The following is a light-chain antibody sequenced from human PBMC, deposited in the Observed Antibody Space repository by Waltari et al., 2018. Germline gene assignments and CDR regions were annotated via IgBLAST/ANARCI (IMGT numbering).Light chain of an antibody. Sequence: EIQMTQSPSSLSASVGDRVTITCRASQSISSYVNWYHQKPGKPPNLLIHAAANLQSGGPSGFSGSRSGTDLILTISDVQPEDFAAYYCQQSYGSPITFGQGTRLEIK. CDR1: QSISSY. J-gene: IGKJ5*01. V-gene: IGKV1-39*01. CDR3: QQSYGSPIT. CDR2: AAA.